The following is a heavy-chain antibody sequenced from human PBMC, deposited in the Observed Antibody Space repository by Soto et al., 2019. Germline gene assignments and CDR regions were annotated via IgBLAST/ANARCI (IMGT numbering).Heavy chain of an antibody. D-gene: IGHD2-8*01. Sequence: GGSLRLSCAASGFTFSSCAMSWVRQAPGKGLEWVSIIGSSGGTTFYADSVKGRFTISRDNSKNTLSLQMNSLRAEDTAVYYCAKFSSTRTSHFDYWGQGTLVTVSS. J-gene: IGHJ4*02. CDR3: AKFSSTRTSHFDY. CDR2: IGSSGGTT. V-gene: IGHV3-23*01. CDR1: GFTFSSCA.